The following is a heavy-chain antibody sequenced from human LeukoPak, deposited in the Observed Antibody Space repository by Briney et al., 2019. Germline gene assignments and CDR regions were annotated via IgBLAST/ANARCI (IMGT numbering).Heavy chain of an antibody. CDR1: GYTFTSYG. J-gene: IGHJ4*02. Sequence: ASVKVSCKASGYTFTSYGISWVRQAPGQGLEWMGWISAYNGNTNYAQKLQGRVTMTTDTSTSTAYMELRSLRSDDTAVYYCARVAVAGTRKEASLDYGGRGTRVSVS. V-gene: IGHV1-18*01. CDR3: ARVAVAGTRKEASLDY. D-gene: IGHD6-19*01. CDR2: ISAYNGNT.